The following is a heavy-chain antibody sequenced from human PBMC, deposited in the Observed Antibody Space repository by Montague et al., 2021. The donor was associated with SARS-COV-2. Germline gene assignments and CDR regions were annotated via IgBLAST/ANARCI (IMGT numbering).Heavy chain of an antibody. D-gene: IGHD6-13*01. CDR1: SGSISNYY. V-gene: IGHV4-59*01. CDR3: ARAPIYRSSWYAYFDY. Sequence: SETLSLTCTVSSGSISNYYWSWIRQPPGKGLEWIGFISHTENTNYNPSLESRVSISIDTSKNQFSLRLTSVTAADTAMYFCARAPIYRSSWYAYFDYWGQGTLVTVSS. J-gene: IGHJ4*02. CDR2: ISHTENT.